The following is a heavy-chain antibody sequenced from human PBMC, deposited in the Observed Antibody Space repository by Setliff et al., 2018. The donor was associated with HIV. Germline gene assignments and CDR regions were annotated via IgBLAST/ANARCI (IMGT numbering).Heavy chain of an antibody. D-gene: IGHD3-22*01. J-gene: IGHJ4*02. CDR1: GGSISSYY. CDR3: ARGLSFYDPGGFDY. Sequence: SETLSLTCTVSGGSISSYYWSWIRQPPGKGLEWIGYIYTSGSTNYNPSLKSXVXISVDTSKNQFSLKLSSVTAADTAVYYCARGLSFYDPGGFDYWGQGTXXTVSS. V-gene: IGHV4-4*09. CDR2: IYTSGST.